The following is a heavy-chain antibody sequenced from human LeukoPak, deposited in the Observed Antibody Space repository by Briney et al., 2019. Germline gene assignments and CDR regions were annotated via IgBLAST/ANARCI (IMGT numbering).Heavy chain of an antibody. CDR3: ARGRRFRELSVYYYYMDV. CDR2: INHSGST. D-gene: IGHD3-10*01. Sequence: PSETLSLTCAVYGGSFSGYYWSWIRQPPGKGLEWIGEINHSGSTNYNPSLKSRVTISVDTSKNQFSLKLSSVTAADTAVYYCARGRRFRELSVYYYYMDVWGKGTTVTVSS. CDR1: GGSFSGYY. V-gene: IGHV4-34*01. J-gene: IGHJ6*03.